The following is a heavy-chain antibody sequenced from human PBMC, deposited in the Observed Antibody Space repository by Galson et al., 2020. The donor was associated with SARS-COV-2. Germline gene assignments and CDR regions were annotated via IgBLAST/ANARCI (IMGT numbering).Heavy chain of an antibody. CDR1: GGTFSSYA. Sequence: SVKVSCKASGGTFSSYAISWVRQAPGQGLEWMGRIIPIFGTANYAQKFQGRVTITADESTSTAYMELSSLRSEDTAVYYCARVTYYDSSGYWEDYWGQGTLVTVSS. CDR2: IIPIFGTA. J-gene: IGHJ4*02. CDR3: ARVTYYDSSGYWEDY. V-gene: IGHV1-69*13. D-gene: IGHD3-22*01.